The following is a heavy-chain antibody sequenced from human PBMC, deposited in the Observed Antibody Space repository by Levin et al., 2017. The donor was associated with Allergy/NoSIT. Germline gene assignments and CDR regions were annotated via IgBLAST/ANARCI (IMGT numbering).Heavy chain of an antibody. CDR3: ARVNSSSWGLYYFDY. V-gene: IGHV4-31*03. CDR1: GGSISSGGYY. J-gene: IGHJ4*02. Sequence: PSETLSLTCTVSGGSISSGGYYWSWIRQHPGKGLEWIGYIYYSGSTYYNPSLKSRVTISVDTSKNQFSLKLSSVTAADTAVYYCARVNSSSWGLYYFDYWGQGTLVTVSS. CDR2: IYYSGST. D-gene: IGHD6-13*01.